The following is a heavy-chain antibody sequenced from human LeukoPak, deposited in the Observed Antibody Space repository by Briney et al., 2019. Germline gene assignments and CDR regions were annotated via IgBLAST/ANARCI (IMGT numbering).Heavy chain of an antibody. Sequence: GGSLRLSCAASGFTFSSYGMHWVRQAPGKGLEWVAFIRYDGSNKYYADSVKGRFTISRDNSKNTLYLQMNSLRAEDTAVYYCARESGSTPPEYYYYYYMDVWGKGTTVTVSS. CDR2: IRYDGSNK. D-gene: IGHD1-26*01. V-gene: IGHV3-30*02. CDR3: ARESGSTPPEYYYYYYMDV. CDR1: GFTFSSYG. J-gene: IGHJ6*03.